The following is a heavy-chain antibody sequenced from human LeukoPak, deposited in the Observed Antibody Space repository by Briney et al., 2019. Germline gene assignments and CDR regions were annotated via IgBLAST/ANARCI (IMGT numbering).Heavy chain of an antibody. CDR1: GGSFSGYY. V-gene: IGHV4-34*01. CDR2: INHSGST. J-gene: IGHJ4*02. D-gene: IGHD2-2*01. Sequence: PSETLSLTCAVYGGSFSGYYWSWIRQPPGKGLEWIGEINHSGSTNYNPSLKSRVTISVDTSKNQFSLKLSSVTAADTAVYYCASENAAYCSSTSCSTGAYWGQGTLVTVSS. CDR3: ASENAAYCSSTSCSTGAY.